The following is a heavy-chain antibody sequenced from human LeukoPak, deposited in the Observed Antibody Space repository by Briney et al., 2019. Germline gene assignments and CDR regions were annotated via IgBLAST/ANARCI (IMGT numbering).Heavy chain of an antibody. Sequence: GGSLRLSCVASGFTFSSYAMSWVRQAPGKGLEWVVVISYDGSNKYYADSVKGRFTISRDNSKSTLYLQMNSLRAEDTAVYYCARVRYFDWLFYDYWGQGTLVTVSS. CDR1: GFTFSSYA. D-gene: IGHD3-9*01. CDR2: ISYDGSNK. V-gene: IGHV3-30-3*01. J-gene: IGHJ4*02. CDR3: ARVRYFDWLFYDY.